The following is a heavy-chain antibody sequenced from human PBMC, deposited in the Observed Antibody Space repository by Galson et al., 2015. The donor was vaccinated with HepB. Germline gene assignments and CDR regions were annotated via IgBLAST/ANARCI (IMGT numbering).Heavy chain of an antibody. CDR1: GFTFSSYA. J-gene: IGHJ4*02. Sequence: SLRLSCAAPGFTFSSYAMSWVRQGPGKGLEWVSVIRSSGDNTYYADSVKGRFTISRDNSKNTLYLQMDSLRAEDTAVYYCAKTHSSGWNFDYWVQGTLVTVSS. D-gene: IGHD6-19*01. CDR2: IRSSGDNT. CDR3: AKTHSSGWNFDY. V-gene: IGHV3-23*01.